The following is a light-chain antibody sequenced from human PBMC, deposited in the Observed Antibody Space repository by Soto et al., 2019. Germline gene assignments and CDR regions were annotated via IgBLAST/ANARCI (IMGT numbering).Light chain of an antibody. CDR2: WAS. CDR1: QSVLYSSNNKNY. J-gene: IGKJ1*01. CDR3: QQHYSTPPT. Sequence: DIVMTQSPDSLAVSLGERATINCKSSQSVLYSSNNKNYLAWYQQHPGQPPKLLIYWASTRESGVPDRFSGSGSGTDFTLTISSLQAEDVAVYYCQQHYSTPPTFGQGTKVEIK. V-gene: IGKV4-1*01.